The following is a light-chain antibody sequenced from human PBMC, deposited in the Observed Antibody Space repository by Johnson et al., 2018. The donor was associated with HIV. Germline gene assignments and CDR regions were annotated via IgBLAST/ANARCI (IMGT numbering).Light chain of an antibody. CDR1: SSNIGNNY. CDR2: DNN. J-gene: IGLJ1*01. CDR3: GTWDNSLSAYV. Sequence: QSVLTQSPSVSAAPGQKVTISCSGSSSNIGNNYVSWYQHLPGTAPKLLIYDNNKRPSGIPDRFSGSKSGTSATLGITGIQTGDEADYYCGTWDNSLSAYVFGTGTKVTVL. V-gene: IGLV1-51*01.